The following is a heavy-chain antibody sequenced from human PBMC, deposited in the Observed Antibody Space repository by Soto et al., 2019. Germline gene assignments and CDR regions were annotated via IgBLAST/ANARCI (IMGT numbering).Heavy chain of an antibody. CDR3: ARQIYDSDTGPNFQYYFDS. J-gene: IGHJ4*02. Sequence: LALTCTVSGGSFKSGSYSWSWIRQPPGKGLEWIGYVYHTGRTSYNPSLKSRVSISMDTSKNQFSLNLDSVTAADTAMYYCARQIYDSDTGPNFQYYFDSWGQGTPVTVSS. CDR1: GGSFKSGSYS. CDR2: VYHTGRT. V-gene: IGHV4-61*01. D-gene: IGHD3-22*01.